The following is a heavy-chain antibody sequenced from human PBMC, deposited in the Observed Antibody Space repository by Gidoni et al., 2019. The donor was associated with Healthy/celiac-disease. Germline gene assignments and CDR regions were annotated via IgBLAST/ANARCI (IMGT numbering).Heavy chain of an antibody. CDR1: GFTLRTSW. CDR3: ARDLGIVVVVAAQPFDY. V-gene: IGHV3-7*01. CDR2: IKQDGSEK. J-gene: IGHJ4*02. D-gene: IGHD2-15*01. Sequence: EVQLVESGGGVVEPGGSVRLSCAASGFTLRTSWMSWVRQVPGKGLECVANIKQDGSEKYYVDSVKGRFTISRDNAKNSLYLQMNSLRAEDTAVYDCARDLGIVVVVAAQPFDYWGQGTLVTVSS.